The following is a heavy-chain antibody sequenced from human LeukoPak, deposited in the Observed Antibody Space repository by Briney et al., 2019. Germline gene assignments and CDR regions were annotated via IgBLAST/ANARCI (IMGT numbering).Heavy chain of an antibody. V-gene: IGHV4-4*07. D-gene: IGHD3-3*01. CDR2: IYTSGST. CDR1: GGSISNYY. CDR3: ARESSLRFLEWFRAFDI. Sequence: SSETLSLTCSVSGGSISNYYWNWIRQPAGKGLEWIGHIYTSGSTNYNPSLKSRVTMSVDTSKNQFSLKLSSVTAADTAVYYCARESSLRFLEWFRAFDIWGQGTMVTVSS. J-gene: IGHJ3*02.